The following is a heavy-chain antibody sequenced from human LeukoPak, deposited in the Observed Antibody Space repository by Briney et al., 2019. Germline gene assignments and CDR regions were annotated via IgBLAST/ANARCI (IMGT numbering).Heavy chain of an antibody. CDR2: TYYSGST. CDR1: GGSISSSSYY. J-gene: IGHJ5*02. CDR3: ARPGTAMVRGWFDP. D-gene: IGHD5-18*01. Sequence: KPSETLSLTCTVSGGSISSSSYYWGWIRQPPGKGLEWIGSTYYSGSTYYNPSLKSRVTISVDTSKNQFSLKLSSVTAADTAVYYCARPGTAMVRGWFDPWGQGTLVTVSS. V-gene: IGHV4-39*01.